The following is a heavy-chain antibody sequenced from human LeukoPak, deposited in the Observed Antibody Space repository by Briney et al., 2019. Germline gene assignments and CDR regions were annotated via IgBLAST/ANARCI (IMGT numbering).Heavy chain of an antibody. Sequence: SGGSLRLSCAASGFTFSSYSMNWVRQAPGKGLEWVSYISSSSSTIYYADSVKGRFTISRDNAKNSLYLQMNSLRAEDTAVYYCVKSPWYHGSGSYSGTIHWGQGTLVTVSS. J-gene: IGHJ4*02. CDR3: VKSPWYHGSGSYSGTIH. V-gene: IGHV3-48*01. CDR2: ISSSSSTI. D-gene: IGHD3-10*01. CDR1: GFTFSSYS.